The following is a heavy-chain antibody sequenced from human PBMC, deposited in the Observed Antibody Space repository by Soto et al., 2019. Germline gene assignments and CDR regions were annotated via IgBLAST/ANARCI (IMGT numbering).Heavy chain of an antibody. CDR2: IYWDDDK. D-gene: IGHD3-3*01. CDR3: AHRVLRTVFGLVTTTAIYFDF. Sequence: QITLNESGPTQVKPRQTLTLTCTFSGFSLTTSGVGVGWIRQSPGKAPEGLALIYWDDDKRYMPSLKSRLTITKDTSKNQVVLTMADLDPADTASYYCAHRVLRTVFGLVTTTAIYFDFWGQGTPVAVSS. CDR1: GFSLTTSGVG. J-gene: IGHJ4*02. V-gene: IGHV2-5*02.